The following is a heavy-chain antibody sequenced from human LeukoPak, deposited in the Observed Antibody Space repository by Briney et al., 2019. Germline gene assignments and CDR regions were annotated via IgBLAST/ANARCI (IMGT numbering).Heavy chain of an antibody. CDR1: GFTFSSYW. Sequence: GGSLRLSCAASGFTFSSYWMSWVRQAPGKGLEWVANIKQDGSEKYYVDSVKGRFTISRDNAKNSLYLQMNSLRAEDTAVYYCARGGGILFPGYYYYYMDVWGKGTMVTVSS. CDR2: IKQDGSEK. J-gene: IGHJ6*03. V-gene: IGHV3-7*01. D-gene: IGHD6-13*01. CDR3: ARGGGILFPGYYYYYMDV.